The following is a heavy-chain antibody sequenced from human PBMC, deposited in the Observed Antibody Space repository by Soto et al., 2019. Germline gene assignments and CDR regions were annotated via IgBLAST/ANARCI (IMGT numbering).Heavy chain of an antibody. CDR1: GFTFSNAW. J-gene: IGHJ4*02. CDR2: IKSKTDGGTT. D-gene: IGHD1-20*01. V-gene: IGHV3-15*07. CDR3: TTDSYNSTRDICFDH. Sequence: PGGSLRLSCAASGFTFSNAWINWVRQAPGKGLEWVGRIKSKTDGGTTDYAAPVKGRFAISRDDSKNMVYLQMNSLKTEDTGITDCTTDSYNSTRDICFDHWGQGTLVTVSS.